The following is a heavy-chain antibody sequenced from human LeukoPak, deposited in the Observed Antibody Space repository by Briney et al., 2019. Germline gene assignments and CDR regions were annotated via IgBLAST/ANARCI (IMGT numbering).Heavy chain of an antibody. CDR2: VHLSGST. Sequence: PSGTLSLTCGVSGGSISSTNWWTWVRQPPGEGLEWIGEVHLSGSTNYNPSLESRVTISVDTSKNQFSLKLSSVTAADTAVYYCARLSGSGTYPFDYWGQGTLVTVSS. V-gene: IGHV4-4*02. J-gene: IGHJ4*02. D-gene: IGHD1-26*01. CDR3: ARLSGSGTYPFDY. CDR1: GGSISSTNW.